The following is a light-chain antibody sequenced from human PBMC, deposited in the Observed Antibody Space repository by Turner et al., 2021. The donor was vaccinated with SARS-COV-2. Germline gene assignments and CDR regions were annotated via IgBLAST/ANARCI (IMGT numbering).Light chain of an antibody. CDR2: EVS. V-gene: IGLV2-23*02. CDR1: SSDVGSYNL. Sequence: QSALTQPASVSGSPGQSITISCTGTSSDVGSYNLVSWYQQHPGKAPKLMTYEVSKRPSGVSNRFSGSKSGNTASLTISGLQAEDEADYYCCSYVGSSTWVFGGGIKLTVL. CDR3: CSYVGSSTWV. J-gene: IGLJ3*02.